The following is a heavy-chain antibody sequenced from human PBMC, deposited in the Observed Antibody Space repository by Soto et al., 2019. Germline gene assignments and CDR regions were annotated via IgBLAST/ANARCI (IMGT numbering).Heavy chain of an antibody. CDR2: IYDSVNT. Sequence: SETLSLTCTVSGDSLSSGGHYWIWIRQHPGKGLEWIGHIYDSVNTYYSPSLRSRVTISADMSKNQFSLNLRSVTAADTAVYYCARVDHRGYFAILTDYWGQGTLVIVSS. CDR1: GDSLSSGGHY. CDR3: ARVDHRGYFAILTDY. J-gene: IGHJ4*02. V-gene: IGHV4-31*03. D-gene: IGHD3-9*01.